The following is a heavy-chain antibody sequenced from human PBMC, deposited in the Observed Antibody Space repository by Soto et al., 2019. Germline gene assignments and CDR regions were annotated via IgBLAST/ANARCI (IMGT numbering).Heavy chain of an antibody. CDR3: AKDQYYGSGSYYNNWFDS. CDR1: GFTFSSYA. CDR2: ISGSGDST. V-gene: IGHV3-23*01. Sequence: EVQLLESGGGLVQPGGSLRLSCAASGFTFSSYAMSWVRQAPGKGLEWVSAISGSGDSTYYADSVKGRFTISRVNSKITRDLQMNSLRAEDTAVYYCAKDQYYGSGSYYNNWFDSWGQGTLVTVSS. J-gene: IGHJ5*01. D-gene: IGHD3-10*01.